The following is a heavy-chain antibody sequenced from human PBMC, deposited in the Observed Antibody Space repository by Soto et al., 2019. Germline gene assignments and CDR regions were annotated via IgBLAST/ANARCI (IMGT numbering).Heavy chain of an antibody. Sequence: GASVKVSCKASGYTFTSYAMHWVRQAPGQRLEWMGWINAGNGNTKYSQKFQGRVTITRDTSASTAYMELSSPRSEDTAVYYCARDPSSGYYYHTRLYGMDVWGQGTTVTVSS. CDR1: GYTFTSYA. J-gene: IGHJ6*02. V-gene: IGHV1-3*01. CDR3: ARDPSSGYYYHTRLYGMDV. CDR2: INAGNGNT. D-gene: IGHD3-22*01.